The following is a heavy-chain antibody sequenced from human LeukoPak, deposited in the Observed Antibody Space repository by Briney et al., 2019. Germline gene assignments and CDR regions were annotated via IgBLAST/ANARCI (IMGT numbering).Heavy chain of an antibody. Sequence: SETLSLTCTVSGGSISSYYWSWIRQPPGKRLEWIGNIYYSGSTDYNPSLKTRVTMSVDTSSNRFSLQVNSVTAADTAVYYCARHVAYGPLEIWGQGTMVTVSS. CDR2: IYYSGST. CDR1: GGSISSYY. CDR3: ARHVAYGPLEI. J-gene: IGHJ3*02. D-gene: IGHD3-10*01. V-gene: IGHV4-59*04.